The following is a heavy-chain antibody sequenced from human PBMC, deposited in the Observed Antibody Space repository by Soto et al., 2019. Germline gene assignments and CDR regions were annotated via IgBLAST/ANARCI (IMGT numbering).Heavy chain of an antibody. D-gene: IGHD4-17*01. Sequence: PGGALNLSGVTFGFTFGDYYMSWIRKAPGKGLEWLSYIGTRGNTKYYADSVRGRSTISRDNAKNSLYLQMNSLRADDTAVYYCARDGTEYYGEYYDYWGQGIPVTVSS. V-gene: IGHV3-11*01. J-gene: IGHJ4*02. CDR2: IGTRGNTK. CDR1: GFTFGDYY. CDR3: ARDGTEYYGEYYDY.